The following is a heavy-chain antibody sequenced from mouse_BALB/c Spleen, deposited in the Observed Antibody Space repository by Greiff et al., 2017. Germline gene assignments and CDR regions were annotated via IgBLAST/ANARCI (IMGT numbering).Heavy chain of an antibody. Sequence: QVQLQQSAAELARPGASVKMSCKASGYTFTSYTMHWVKQRPGQGLEWIGYINPSSGYTEYNQKFKDKTTLTADKSSSTAYMQLSSLTSEDSAVYYCATNLYGNSYYYAMDYWGQGTSVTVSS. CDR3: ATNLYGNSYYYAMDY. J-gene: IGHJ4*01. D-gene: IGHD2-1*01. CDR1: GYTFTSYT. CDR2: INPSSGYT. V-gene: IGHV1-4*02.